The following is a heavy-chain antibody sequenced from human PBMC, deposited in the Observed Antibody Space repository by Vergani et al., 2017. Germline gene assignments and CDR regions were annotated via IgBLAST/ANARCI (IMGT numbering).Heavy chain of an antibody. Sequence: QVQLVESGGGVVQPGRSLRLSCAASGFTFSSYGMHWVRQAPGKGLEWVAVISYDGSNKYYADSVKGRFTISRDNSKNTLYLQMNSLRAEDTAVYYCAYMGIVAATQGYWGQGTLVTVSS. CDR3: AYMGIVAATQGY. CDR1: GFTFSSYG. D-gene: IGHD6-13*01. CDR2: ISYDGSNK. V-gene: IGHV3-30*03. J-gene: IGHJ4*02.